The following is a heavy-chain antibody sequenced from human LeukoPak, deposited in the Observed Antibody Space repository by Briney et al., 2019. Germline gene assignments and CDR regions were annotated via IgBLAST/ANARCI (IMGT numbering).Heavy chain of an antibody. J-gene: IGHJ3*02. CDR2: IIPIFGTA. CDR1: GGTFSSYA. V-gene: IGHV1-69*06. D-gene: IGHD3-22*01. CDR3: ARDRDSSGYYRWGYDAFDI. Sequence: GASVKVSCKASGGTFSSYAISWVRQAPGQGLEWMGGIIPIFGTANYAQKFQGRVTITADKSTSTAYMELSSLRSEDTAVYYCARDRDSSGYYRWGYDAFDIWGQGTMVTVSS.